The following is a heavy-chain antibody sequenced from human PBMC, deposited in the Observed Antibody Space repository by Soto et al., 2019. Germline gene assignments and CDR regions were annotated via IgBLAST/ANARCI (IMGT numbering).Heavy chain of an antibody. Sequence: QLQLVQSGAEVEKPGASVKVSCKASGYTFVSYGISWVRQAPGQGLEWMGWISPYNGNTKYTQKFQGRVTITADTPTSTAALELKSMRSEATAVYYCERDRARWLQVGSDSWGQGTLVTVSS. D-gene: IGHD5-12*01. J-gene: IGHJ4*02. CDR3: ERDRARWLQVGSDS. CDR1: GYTFVSYG. V-gene: IGHV1-18*01. CDR2: ISPYNGNT.